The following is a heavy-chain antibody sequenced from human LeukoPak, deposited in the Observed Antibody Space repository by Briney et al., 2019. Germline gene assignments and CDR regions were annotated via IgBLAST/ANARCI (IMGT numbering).Heavy chain of an antibody. CDR1: GFTFSSYA. D-gene: IGHD1-26*01. J-gene: IGHJ1*01. Sequence: GGSLRLSCAASGFTFSSYAMHWVRQAPGKGLEWVAVISYDGSNKYYADSVKGRFTISRDNSKNTLYLQMNSLRAEDTAVYYCAKEVPLGAGPAGEYFQHWGQGTLVTVSS. V-gene: IGHV3-30-3*01. CDR2: ISYDGSNK. CDR3: AKEVPLGAGPAGEYFQH.